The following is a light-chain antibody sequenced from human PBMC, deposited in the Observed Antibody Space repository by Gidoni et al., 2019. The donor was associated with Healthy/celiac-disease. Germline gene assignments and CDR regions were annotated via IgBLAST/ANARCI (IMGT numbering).Light chain of an antibody. J-gene: IGKJ1*01. V-gene: IGKV1-5*03. CDR1: QSLSSW. CDR3: QQYNSYRT. Sequence: DIQMTQSPSTLSASVGDRVNITCRASQSLSSWLAWYQQKPGKAPKLLIYKASSLESGVPSRFSGSGSGTEFTLTISSLQPDDFATYYCQQYNSYRTFGQXTKVEIK. CDR2: KAS.